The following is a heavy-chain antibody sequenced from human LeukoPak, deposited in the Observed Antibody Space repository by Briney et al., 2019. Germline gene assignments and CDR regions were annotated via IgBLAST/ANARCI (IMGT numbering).Heavy chain of an antibody. CDR1: GASISDYY. D-gene: IGHD2-2*01. CDR2: IYYTGRT. CDR3: ARHSRAYSSTSGTFEY. Sequence: PSETLPLTCTASGASISDYYWSWIRQPPGKGLEWFGYIYYTGRTKYNPSLESRVTISIDTSKNHLYLKLSSVTAADTAMCYCARHSRAYSSTSGTFEYWGQGTLVAVSS. J-gene: IGHJ4*02. V-gene: IGHV4-59*08.